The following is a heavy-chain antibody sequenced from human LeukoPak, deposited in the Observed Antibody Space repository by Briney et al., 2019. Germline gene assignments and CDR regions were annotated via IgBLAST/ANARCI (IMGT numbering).Heavy chain of an antibody. V-gene: IGHV3-74*01. CDR2: INSDGRST. D-gene: IGHD3-9*01. J-gene: IGHJ4*02. CDR3: VRGADTGYSSDS. Sequence: AESLRLACLASGFTFSRYWMHWVRQAPGKGLVWVSRINSDGRSTNYADSVKGRFSISRDNAENTLYLQMNSLRVEDTAVYYCVRGADTGYSSDSWGQGPLVIVSS. CDR1: GFTFSRYW.